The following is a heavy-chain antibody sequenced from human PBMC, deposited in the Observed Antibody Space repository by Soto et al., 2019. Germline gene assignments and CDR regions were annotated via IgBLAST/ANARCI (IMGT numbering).Heavy chain of an antibody. CDR1: GFTLSSYS. CDR2: ISSSSSYI. CDR3: ATRADVYYYYGMDV. J-gene: IGHJ6*02. V-gene: IGHV3-21*01. Sequence: GGSLRLSCAASGFTLSSYSMNWVRQAPGKGLEWVSSISSSSSYIYYADSVKGRFTISRDNAKNSLYLQMNSLRAEDTAVYYCATRADVYYYYGMDVWGQGTTVTVSS.